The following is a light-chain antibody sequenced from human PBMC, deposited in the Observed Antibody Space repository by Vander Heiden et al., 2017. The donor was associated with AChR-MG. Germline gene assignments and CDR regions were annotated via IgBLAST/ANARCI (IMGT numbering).Light chain of an antibody. J-gene: IGLJ1*01. CDR2: GNS. Sequence: QSVLTQPPSVSGAPGPRVTISRTGSSPNIGAGYDVHWYQQLPGTAPKLLIYGNSNRPSGVPDRFSGSKSGTSASLAITGLQAEDEADYYCQSYDSSLSGPVFGTGTKVTVL. CDR3: QSYDSSLSGPV. CDR1: SPNIGAGYD. V-gene: IGLV1-40*01.